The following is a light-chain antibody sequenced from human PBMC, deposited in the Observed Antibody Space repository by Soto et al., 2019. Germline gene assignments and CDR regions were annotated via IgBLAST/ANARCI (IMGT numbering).Light chain of an antibody. V-gene: IGKV3D-15*01. CDR2: DAS. CDR1: QSVDNN. Sequence: IVMTQSPFTLSASPGESATLSCRASQSVDNNVAWYQQKPGQAPRLLIYDASNRASGIPARFSGSGSGTDFTLTISSLQPEDFATYYCLQHNSYPWTFGQGTKVDIK. J-gene: IGKJ1*01. CDR3: LQHNSYPWT.